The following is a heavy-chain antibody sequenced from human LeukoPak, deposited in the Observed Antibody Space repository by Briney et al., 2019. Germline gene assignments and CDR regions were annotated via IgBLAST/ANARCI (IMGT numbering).Heavy chain of an antibody. CDR1: GGTFSSYA. J-gene: IGHJ6*03. V-gene: IGHV1-69*06. Sequence: GASVKVSCKASGGTFSSYAISWVRQAPGQGLEWMGGIIPIFGTANYAQKFQGRVTITADKSTSTAYMELSSLRSEDTAVYYCARGRRPRGYDFWSGYYPTSYYYYMDVWGKGTTVTVSS. CDR2: IIPIFGTA. CDR3: ARGRRPRGYDFWSGYYPTSYYYYMDV. D-gene: IGHD3-3*01.